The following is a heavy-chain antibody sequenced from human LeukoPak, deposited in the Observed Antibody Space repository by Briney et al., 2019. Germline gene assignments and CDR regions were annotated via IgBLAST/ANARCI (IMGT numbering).Heavy chain of an antibody. Sequence: ASVKVSCKASGYAFTGNYMHWVRQAPGQGLEWMGWINPNSGGTNYAQNFQGRVTMTRDTSISTAYMELSRLRSDDTGVYYCARERVGALRGYFDYWGQGTLVTVSS. D-gene: IGHD3-16*01. CDR1: GYAFTGNY. CDR2: INPNSGGT. CDR3: ARERVGALRGYFDY. V-gene: IGHV1-2*02. J-gene: IGHJ4*02.